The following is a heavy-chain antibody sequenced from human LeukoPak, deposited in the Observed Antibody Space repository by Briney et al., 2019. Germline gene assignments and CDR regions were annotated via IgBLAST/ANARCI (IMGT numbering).Heavy chain of an antibody. Sequence: SGKSSSKVSGYTPTELSLHWFRKPLGKGLGWMGGFDPEDGETIYAQKFQGRVTMTEDTSTDTAYMELSSLRSEDTAVYYCATDGGRSGSYLGYWGQGTLVTVSS. CDR2: FDPEDGET. CDR1: GYTPTELS. D-gene: IGHD1-26*01. CDR3: ATDGGRSGSYLGY. V-gene: IGHV1-24*01. J-gene: IGHJ4*02.